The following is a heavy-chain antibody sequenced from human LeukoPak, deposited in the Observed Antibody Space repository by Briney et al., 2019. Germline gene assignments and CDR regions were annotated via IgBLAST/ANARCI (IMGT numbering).Heavy chain of an antibody. Sequence: GGSLRLSCAASGFTFSSYAMSWVRQAPGKELGWVSAISGSGGSTYYAGSVKGRFTISRDNSKNTLYLQMNSLRAEDTAVYYCAKTYNWNYLVDYWGQGTLVNVSS. D-gene: IGHD1-7*01. V-gene: IGHV3-23*01. CDR2: ISGSGGST. J-gene: IGHJ4*02. CDR3: AKTYNWNYLVDY. CDR1: GFTFSSYA.